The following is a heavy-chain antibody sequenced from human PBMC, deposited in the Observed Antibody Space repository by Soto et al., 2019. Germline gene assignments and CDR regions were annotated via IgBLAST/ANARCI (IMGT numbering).Heavy chain of an antibody. V-gene: IGHV4-4*02. CDR2: MFHSGGA. Sequence: QVQLHESGPGLVKPSETLSLTCVVSDASISPYTGWTWARQPPGKGLEWIGKMFHSGGADHSPSLKSRVTISADSSKNHFSLRLTAVTAADTAVYYCATGNVDSMLEYWGQGTQVAVSS. CDR3: ATGNVDSMLEY. CDR1: DASISPYTG. D-gene: IGHD3-3*01. J-gene: IGHJ4*02.